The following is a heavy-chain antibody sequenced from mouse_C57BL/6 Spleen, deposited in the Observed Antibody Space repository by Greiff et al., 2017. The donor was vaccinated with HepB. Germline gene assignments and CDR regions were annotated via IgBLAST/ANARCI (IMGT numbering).Heavy chain of an antibody. CDR3: ERNEYSKGGDY. Sequence: QVQLQQPGAELVKPGASVKLSCKASGYTFTSYWMHWVKQRPGQGLEWIGMIHPNSGSTNYNEKFKSKATLTVDKSSSTAYMQLSSLTSEDSAVYYCERNEYSKGGDYWGQGTTLTVSS. CDR2: IHPNSGST. CDR1: GYTFTSYW. D-gene: IGHD2-5*01. J-gene: IGHJ2*01. V-gene: IGHV1-64*01.